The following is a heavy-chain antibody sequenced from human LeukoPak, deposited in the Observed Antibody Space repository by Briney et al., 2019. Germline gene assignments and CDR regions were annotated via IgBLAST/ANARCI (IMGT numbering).Heavy chain of an antibody. Sequence: GESLKISCKGSGYSFTSYWIGWVRQMPGKGLEWMGIIYPGDSDTRYSPSFQGQVTISADKSISTAYLQWSGLKASDTAMYYCARHRGRYYYYMDVWGKGTTVTVSS. D-gene: IGHD5-24*01. CDR1: GYSFTSYW. CDR3: ARHRGRYYYYMDV. CDR2: IYPGDSDT. J-gene: IGHJ6*03. V-gene: IGHV5-51*01.